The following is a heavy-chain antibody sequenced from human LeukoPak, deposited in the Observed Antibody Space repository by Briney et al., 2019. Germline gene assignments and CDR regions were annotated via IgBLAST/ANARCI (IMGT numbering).Heavy chain of an antibody. J-gene: IGHJ6*02. CDR3: AVVLTPYYYYGMDV. D-gene: IGHD3-22*01. CDR1: GATFSSYA. V-gene: IGHV1-69*04. CDR2: IIPILGIA. Sequence: SVKVSCKASGATFSSYAISWVRQAPGQGLEWMGRIIPILGIANYAQKFQGRVTITADKSTSTAYMELSSLRSEDTAVYYCAVVLTPYYYYGMDVWGQGTTVTVSS.